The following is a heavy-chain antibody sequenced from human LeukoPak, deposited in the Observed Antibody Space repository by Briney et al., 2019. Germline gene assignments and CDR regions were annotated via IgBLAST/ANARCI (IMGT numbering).Heavy chain of an antibody. V-gene: IGHV3-30*02. Sequence: GGSLRLSCAASGFTFISYGMHWVRQAPGKGLEWVTFIRYDGSNKYCADSVKGRFIISRDNSKNTLYLQMNSLRAEDTAVYYCARGLGANWDYWGQGTLVTVSS. CDR3: ARGLGANWDY. J-gene: IGHJ4*02. CDR1: GFTFISYG. CDR2: IRYDGSNK. D-gene: IGHD1-26*01.